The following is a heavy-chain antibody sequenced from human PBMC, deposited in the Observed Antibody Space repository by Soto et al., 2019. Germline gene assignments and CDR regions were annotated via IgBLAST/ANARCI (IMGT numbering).Heavy chain of an antibody. J-gene: IGHJ4*02. Sequence: QITLKESGPTLVKPTQTLTLTCTFSGFSLGTSGVGVGWIRQPPGKALESLALIYWDNDRRYNPSLKSRLAITEDTSKNQVVLTMTNVDPVDTATYYCAHIRGGYNWDDGDFDFWGTGTLVTVSS. CDR1: GFSLGTSGVG. CDR3: AHIRGGYNWDDGDFDF. V-gene: IGHV2-5*02. D-gene: IGHD1-20*01. CDR2: IYWDNDR.